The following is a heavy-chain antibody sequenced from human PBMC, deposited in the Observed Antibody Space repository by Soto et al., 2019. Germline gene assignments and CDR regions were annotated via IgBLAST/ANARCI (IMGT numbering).Heavy chain of an antibody. CDR3: ARLLPPFDP. CDR2: INAYNGNT. J-gene: IGHJ5*02. V-gene: IGHV1-18*01. CDR1: GYTFTSYG. Sequence: QVQLVQSGAEVKKPGASVKVSCKASGYTFTSYGISWVRQAPGQGLEWMGWINAYNGNTNYAQKLQGRVTMTTDTSTGTASTGLRRVRSDDTAVYYCARLLPPFDPWGQGTLVTVSS.